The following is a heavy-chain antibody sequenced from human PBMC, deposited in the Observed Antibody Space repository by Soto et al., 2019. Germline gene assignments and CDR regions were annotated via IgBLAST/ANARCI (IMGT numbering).Heavy chain of an antibody. CDR2: ISYIGST. CDR3: ARWELRIRKAFEL. Sequence: QVQLQESGPGLVKPSQTLSLTCTVSGGSVSSGAYYWSWIRQHPGKGLEWIGYISYIGSTYYNPSLKSRVTISVDTSKNHFSLTLSSVTAADTAVYSCARWELRIRKAFELWGQGTMVTVSS. CDR1: GGSVSSGAYY. J-gene: IGHJ3*01. V-gene: IGHV4-31*03. D-gene: IGHD1-7*01.